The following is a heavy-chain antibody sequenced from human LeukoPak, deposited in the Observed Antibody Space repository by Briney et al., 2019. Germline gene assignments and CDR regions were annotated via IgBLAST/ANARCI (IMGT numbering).Heavy chain of an antibody. Sequence: GGSLRLSCAASGFTFSSYSMNWVRQAPGKGLEWVSSISSSSSYIYYADSVKGRFTISRDNAKNSLYLQMNSLRAEDTAVYYCARARSGSGISYFDYGGKGPLVTVSS. CDR1: GFTFSSYS. J-gene: IGHJ4*02. V-gene: IGHV3-21*01. D-gene: IGHD3-10*01. CDR2: ISSSSSYI. CDR3: ARARSGSGISYFDY.